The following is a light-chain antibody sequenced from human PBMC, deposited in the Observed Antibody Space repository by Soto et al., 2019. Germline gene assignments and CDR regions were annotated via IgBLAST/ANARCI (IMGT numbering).Light chain of an antibody. CDR1: SSNIGGNS. CDR2: DDN. J-gene: IGLJ1*01. V-gene: IGLV1-51*01. Sequence: QSVVTQPPSVSAAPGRKVTTSCSGKSSNIGGNSVSWYQQLPGTAPKLLIYDDNKRPSGIPDRFSGSKSGTSATLGITGFQTGDEAEYYCGHRDIKPSDSVCGNGT. CDR3: GHRDIKPSDSV.